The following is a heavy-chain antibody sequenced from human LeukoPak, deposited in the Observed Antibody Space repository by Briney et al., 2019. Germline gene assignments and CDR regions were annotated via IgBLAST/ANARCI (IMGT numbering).Heavy chain of an antibody. CDR2: MNPNSGNT. CDR1: GYTFTSYD. D-gene: IGHD5-18*01. V-gene: IGHV1-8*01. CDR3: AGVTSGYSYGYSGYYYYGMDV. J-gene: IGHJ6*02. Sequence: GASVKVSCKASGYTFTSYDINWVRQATGQGLEWMGWMNPNSGNTGYAQKFQGRVTMTRNTSISTAYMELSSLRSEDTAVYYCAGVTSGYSYGYSGYYYYGMDVWGQGTTVTVSS.